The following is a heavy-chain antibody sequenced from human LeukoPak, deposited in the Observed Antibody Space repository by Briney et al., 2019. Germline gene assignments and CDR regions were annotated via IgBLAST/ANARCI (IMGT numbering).Heavy chain of an antibody. J-gene: IGHJ5*02. V-gene: IGHV4-59*11. CDR1: GGSISCHY. D-gene: IGHD3-9*01. Sequence: SETLSLTCTVSGGSISCHYWSCIRQPPRKVPDWFGYIYYSGSTNYNPSLKSRVTISVDTSKNQFSLKLSSVTAADTAVYYCARIIRRYDILTGYWFDPWGQGTLVTVSS. CDR3: ARIIRRYDILTGYWFDP. CDR2: IYYSGST.